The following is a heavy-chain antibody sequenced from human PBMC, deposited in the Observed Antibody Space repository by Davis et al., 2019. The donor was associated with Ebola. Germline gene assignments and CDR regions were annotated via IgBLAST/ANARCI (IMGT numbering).Heavy chain of an antibody. D-gene: IGHD2-15*01. CDR3: ARTGYCNGDTCHTNWFDP. CDR2: IYYSGST. Sequence: PSETLSLTCTVSGGSISSHYWSWIRQPPGKGLEWIGYIYYSGSTKYNPSLKSRVTISVDSSKNQFSLKLSSVTAADTAVYYCARTGYCNGDTCHTNWFDPWGQGTLVTVSS. J-gene: IGHJ5*02. CDR1: GGSISSHY. V-gene: IGHV4-59*08.